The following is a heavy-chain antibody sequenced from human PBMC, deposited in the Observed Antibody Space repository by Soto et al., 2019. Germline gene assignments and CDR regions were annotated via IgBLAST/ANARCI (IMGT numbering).Heavy chain of an antibody. J-gene: IGHJ4*02. CDR3: ATSYGNAWYTY. CDR2: IYYSGIS. Sequence: PSETLSLTCTVSGGSISSSSYYWGWIRQPPGKGLEWIGSIYYSGISYYNPSLKSRLTISVDTSKNQFSLKLTSVTVADTAVYCCATSYGNAWYTYWGQGTQVTVSS. D-gene: IGHD6-13*01. CDR1: GGSISSSSYY. V-gene: IGHV4-39*01.